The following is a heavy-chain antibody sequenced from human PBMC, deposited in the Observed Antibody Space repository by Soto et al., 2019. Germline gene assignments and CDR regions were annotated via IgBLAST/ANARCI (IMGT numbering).Heavy chain of an antibody. J-gene: IGHJ6*02. D-gene: IGHD3-10*01. V-gene: IGHV1-18*01. Sequence: ASVKVSCKASGYSFTSYVFSWVRQAPVQGPEWMGWISSHNNNTKYAQKLQGRVTMTTDTSTSTAYLELRSLRSDDTAVYYCARYRITMVRARDYYYYGMDVWGQGTTVTVSS. CDR3: ARYRITMVRARDYYYYGMDV. CDR2: ISSHNNNT. CDR1: GYSFTSYV.